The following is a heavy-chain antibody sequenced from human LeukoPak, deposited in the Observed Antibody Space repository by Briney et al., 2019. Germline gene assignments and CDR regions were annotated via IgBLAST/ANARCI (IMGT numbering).Heavy chain of an antibody. D-gene: IGHD4-17*01. J-gene: IGHJ4*02. CDR3: AKDRSWSVTRLFDY. V-gene: IGHV3-23*01. CDR2: LSGCGGST. Sequence: GGSLRLSCAASEFSFSSYAMSWVRQAPGKGLEWVSALSGCGGSTYYAGSVKGRFTISRDNSKNTVYMQMNSLRAEDTAVYYCAKDRSWSVTRLFDYWGQGTLVTVSS. CDR1: EFSFSSYA.